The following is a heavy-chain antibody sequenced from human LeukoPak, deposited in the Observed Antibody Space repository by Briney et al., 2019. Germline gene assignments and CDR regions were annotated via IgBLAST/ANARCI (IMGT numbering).Heavy chain of an antibody. V-gene: IGHV1-8*01. CDR3: ARDSYSGVVRSPYNWFDP. J-gene: IGHJ5*02. Sequence: ASVKVSCKASGYTFTSYDINWVRQATGQGLEWMGWMNPNSGNTGYAQKFQGRVTMTRNTSISTAYMELSSLRSEDTAVYYCARDSYSGVVRSPYNWFDPWGQGTLVTVSS. CDR1: GYTFTSYD. D-gene: IGHD1-26*01. CDR2: MNPNSGNT.